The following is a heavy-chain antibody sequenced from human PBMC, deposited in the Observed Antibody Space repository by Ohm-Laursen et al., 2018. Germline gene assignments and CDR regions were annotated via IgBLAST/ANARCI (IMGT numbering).Heavy chain of an antibody. J-gene: IGHJ5*02. CDR3: ARDPTPSYSSGWYDIPNWFDP. Sequence: AASVKVSCKASGYTFTSYDINWVRQATGQGLEWMGWMNPNSGNTGYAQKFQGRVTMTRNTSISTAYMELSSLRSEDTAVYYCARDPTPSYSSGWYDIPNWFDPWGQGTLVTVSS. V-gene: IGHV1-8*01. CDR1: GYTFTSYD. CDR2: MNPNSGNT. D-gene: IGHD6-19*01.